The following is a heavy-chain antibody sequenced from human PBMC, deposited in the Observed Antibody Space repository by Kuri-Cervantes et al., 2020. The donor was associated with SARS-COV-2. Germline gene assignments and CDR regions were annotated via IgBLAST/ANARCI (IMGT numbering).Heavy chain of an antibody. J-gene: IGHJ6*02. D-gene: IGHD3-3*01. CDR1: GFTFSSYV. Sequence: GESLKIFCAASGFTFSSYVMHWVRQAPGKGLEWVAVISYDGSNKYYADSVKGRFTISRDNSKNTLYLQMNSLRAEDTAVYYCARDQAYFVGVVRRGWVYYYYGMDVWGQGTTVTVSS. CDR2: ISYDGSNK. CDR3: ARDQAYFVGVVRRGWVYYYYGMDV. V-gene: IGHV3-30-3*01.